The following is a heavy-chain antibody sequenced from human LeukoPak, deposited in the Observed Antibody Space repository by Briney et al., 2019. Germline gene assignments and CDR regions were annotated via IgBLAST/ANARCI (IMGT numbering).Heavy chain of an antibody. CDR2: ISGSGGST. J-gene: IGHJ4*02. Sequence: GGSLRLSCAASGFTSSSYAMSWVRQAPGKGLEWVSAISGSGGSTYYADSVKGRFTISRDNSKNTLYLQMNSLRAEDTAVYYCAKDTSGYDPGHYDYWGQGTLVTVSS. V-gene: IGHV3-23*01. CDR3: AKDTSGYDPGHYDY. CDR1: GFTSSSYA. D-gene: IGHD5-12*01.